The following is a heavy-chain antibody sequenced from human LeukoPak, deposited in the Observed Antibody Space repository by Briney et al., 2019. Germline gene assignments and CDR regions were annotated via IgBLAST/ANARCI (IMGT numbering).Heavy chain of an antibody. D-gene: IGHD6-19*01. J-gene: IGHJ4*02. Sequence: PSETLSLTCTVSGGSISSYYWSWIRQPPGKGLEWIGYIYYSGSTNYNPSLKSRVTISVDTSKNQFSLKLSSVTAADTAVYYCARHGPFPGIAVAGTGFDYWGQGTLVTVSS. CDR3: ARHGPFPGIAVAGTGFDY. V-gene: IGHV4-59*08. CDR2: IYYSGST. CDR1: GGSISSYY.